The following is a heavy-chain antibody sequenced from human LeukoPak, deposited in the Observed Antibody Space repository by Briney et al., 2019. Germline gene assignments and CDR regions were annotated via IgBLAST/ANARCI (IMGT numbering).Heavy chain of an antibody. J-gene: IGHJ4*02. CDR1: GFSFSTYT. D-gene: IGHD3-3*02. Sequence: GESLRLSCAASGFSFSTYTMNWARQAPGKGLERVSSISGSGSYIYYADSVKGRFTISRDNAKNSLYLQMNSLRAEDTAIYYCASHFWNYYRIDYWGQGILVTVSS. V-gene: IGHV3-21*01. CDR2: ISGSGSYI. CDR3: ASHFWNYYRIDY.